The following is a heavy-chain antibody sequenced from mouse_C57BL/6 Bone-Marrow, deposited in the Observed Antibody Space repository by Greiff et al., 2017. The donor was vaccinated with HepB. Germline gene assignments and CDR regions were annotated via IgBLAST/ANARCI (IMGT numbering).Heavy chain of an antibody. J-gene: IGHJ2*01. Sequence: EVMLVESGGGLVKPGGSLKLSCAASGFTFSSYAMSWVRQTPEKRLEWVATISDGGSYTYYPDNVKGRFTISRDNAKNNLYLQMSHLKSEDTAMYYCARGVYDGYYRYYFDYWGQGTTLTVSS. CDR2: ISDGGSYT. CDR3: ARGVYDGYYRYYFDY. CDR1: GFTFSSYA. D-gene: IGHD2-3*01. V-gene: IGHV5-4*03.